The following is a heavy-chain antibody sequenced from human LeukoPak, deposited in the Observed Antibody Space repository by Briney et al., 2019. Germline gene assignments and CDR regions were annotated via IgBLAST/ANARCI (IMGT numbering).Heavy chain of an antibody. CDR1: GGSISSSSYY. V-gene: IGHV4-39*07. CDR3: ARSLSYYDSSGYYYVPTPFFDY. Sequence: SETLSLTCTVSGGSISSSSYYWGWIRQPPGKGLERIGSIYYSGSTYYNPSLKSRVTISVDTSKNQFSLKLSSVTAADTAVYYCARSLSYYDSSGYYYVPTPFFDYWGQGTLVTVSS. J-gene: IGHJ4*02. D-gene: IGHD3-22*01. CDR2: IYYSGST.